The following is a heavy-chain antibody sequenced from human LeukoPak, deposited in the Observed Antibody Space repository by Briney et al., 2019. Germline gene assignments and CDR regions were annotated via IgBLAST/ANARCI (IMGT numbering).Heavy chain of an antibody. CDR1: GFTFSSYA. CDR2: ISYDGTNK. D-gene: IGHD5-18*01. CDR3: AKDLIAYSYGYAGRSNFDY. Sequence: GGSLRLSCAASGFTFSSYAMHWVRQAPGKGLEWVAVISYDGTNKYYADSVKGRFTISRDNPKDTLYLQMNSLRAEDTAIYYCAKDLIAYSYGYAGRSNFDYWGQGTLVTVSS. J-gene: IGHJ4*02. V-gene: IGHV3-30-3*01.